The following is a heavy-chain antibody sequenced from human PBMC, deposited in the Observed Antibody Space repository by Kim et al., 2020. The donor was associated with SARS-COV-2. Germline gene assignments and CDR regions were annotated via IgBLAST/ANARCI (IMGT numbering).Heavy chain of an antibody. D-gene: IGHD3-16*02. V-gene: IGHV4-30-2*01. Sequence: YNPSLKSRVTISVDRSKNQFSLKLSSVTAADTAVYYCARIYIGGSYRVDPWGQGTLVTVSS. J-gene: IGHJ5*02. CDR3: ARIYIGGSYRVDP.